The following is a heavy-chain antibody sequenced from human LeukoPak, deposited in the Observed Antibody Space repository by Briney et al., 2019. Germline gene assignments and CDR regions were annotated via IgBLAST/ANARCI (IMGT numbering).Heavy chain of an antibody. CDR1: GGSISSYY. J-gene: IGHJ4*02. CDR2: IFYSGNT. V-gene: IGHV4-59*01. Sequence: SETLSLTCTVSGGSISSYYWSWVRQPPGKGLEWIGYIFYSGNTNYDPSLKSRVTISVDTSKNQFSLKLRSVTAADTAVYYCARHYDRSGRFDYWGQGTLVTVSS. CDR3: ARHYDRSGRFDY. D-gene: IGHD3-22*01.